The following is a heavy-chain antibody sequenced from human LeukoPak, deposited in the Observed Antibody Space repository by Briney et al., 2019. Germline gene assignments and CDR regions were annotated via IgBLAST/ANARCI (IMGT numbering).Heavy chain of an antibody. J-gene: IGHJ4*02. CDR2: IYTSGST. CDR3: ASEPTYDFWSASSY. D-gene: IGHD3-3*01. Sequence: PSETLSLTCTVSGGSISSYYWSWIRQPAGKGLEWIGRIYTSGSTNYNPSLKSRVTMSVDTSKNQFSLKLSSVTAADTAVYYCASEPTYDFWSASSYWGQGTLVTVSS. CDR1: GGSISSYY. V-gene: IGHV4-4*07.